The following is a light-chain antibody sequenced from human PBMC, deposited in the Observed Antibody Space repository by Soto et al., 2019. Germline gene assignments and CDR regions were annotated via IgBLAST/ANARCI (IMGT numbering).Light chain of an antibody. CDR3: RHYINSQWT. Sequence: EIVLTQSPGTLSLSPGERATLSCRPSQSVSSTYLDWYQQKPGQAPRLLIYAASSRATGIPDRFSGGASATDSPLTISRLEPEDFAVYYCRHYINSQWTFGQGTKVEIK. J-gene: IGKJ1*01. CDR2: AAS. V-gene: IGKV3-20*01. CDR1: QSVSSTY.